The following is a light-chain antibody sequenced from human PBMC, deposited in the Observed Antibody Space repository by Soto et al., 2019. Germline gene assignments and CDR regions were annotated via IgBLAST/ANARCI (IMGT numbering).Light chain of an antibody. Sequence: DVVMTQSPLSLSVTLGQPASISCRSSQSLVHSDGNTYLNWFQQRPGQSPRRLIYKVSYRDSGVPDRFXGSGSGPDXXXXXXGXEAEDVGIYYCXQSTHWPPLTFGGGTKVEIK. J-gene: IGKJ4*01. CDR3: XQSTHWPPLT. V-gene: IGKV2-30*02. CDR2: KVS. CDR1: QSLVHSDGNTY.